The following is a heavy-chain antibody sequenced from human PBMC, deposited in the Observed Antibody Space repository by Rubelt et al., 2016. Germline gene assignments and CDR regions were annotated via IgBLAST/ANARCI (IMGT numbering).Heavy chain of an antibody. CDR1: GGSSSGYY. D-gene: IGHD4-23*01. CDR3: ARGAGGGNSAGY. Sequence: QVQLQQWGAGLLKPSETLSLSCAVYGGSSSGYYWTWIRQPPGKGLEWIGEITHTGSTNYNPTLKSRVTISVDTSKNQFYLKVNSVAASDTAVYYCARGAGGGNSAGYWGQGTRVTVSS. CDR2: ITHTGST. V-gene: IGHV4-34*01. J-gene: IGHJ4*02.